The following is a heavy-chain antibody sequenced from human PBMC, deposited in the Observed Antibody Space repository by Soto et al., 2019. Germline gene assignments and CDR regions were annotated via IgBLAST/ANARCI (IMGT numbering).Heavy chain of an antibody. J-gene: IGHJ3*02. Sequence: GGSLRLSCAASGFTFSDYYMSWIRQAPGKGLEWVSYISSSGSNIYYADSVKGRFTISRNNATNTLYLQMNSLRAEDSAVEYGARAGDGYAFWSGYFDAFDIWGQGTMVTVSS. CDR3: ARAGDGYAFWSGYFDAFDI. CDR1: GFTFSDYY. V-gene: IGHV3-11*01. CDR2: ISSSGSNI. D-gene: IGHD3-3*01.